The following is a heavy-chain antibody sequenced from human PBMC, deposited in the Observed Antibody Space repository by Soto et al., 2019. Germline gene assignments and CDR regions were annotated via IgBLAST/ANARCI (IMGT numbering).Heavy chain of an antibody. CDR3: ARAPSITAAGASGRYYGMDV. CDR2: IIPILGIA. Sequence: ASVKVSCKASGGTFSSYTISWVRQAPGQGLEWMGRIIPILGIANYAQKFQGRVTITADESTSTAYMELSSLRSEDTAVYYCARAPSITAAGASGRYYGMDVWGQGTTVTVSS. V-gene: IGHV1-69*02. D-gene: IGHD6-13*01. J-gene: IGHJ6*02. CDR1: GGTFSSYT.